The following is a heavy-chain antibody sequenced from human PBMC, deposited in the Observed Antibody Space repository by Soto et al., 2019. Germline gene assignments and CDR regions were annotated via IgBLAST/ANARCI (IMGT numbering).Heavy chain of an antibody. CDR1: GYTFTSYG. CDR3: ARLLLPHIAGAGWCFDS. V-gene: IGHV1-18*01. J-gene: IGHJ5*01. D-gene: IGHD6-19*01. Sequence: ASVKVSCKASGYTFTSYGISWVRQAPGQGLEWMGWISAYNGNTNYAQKLQGRVTMTTDTSTSTAYMELRSLRSDDTAVYYCARLLLPHIAGAGWCFDSWGQGILVSVSS. CDR2: ISAYNGNT.